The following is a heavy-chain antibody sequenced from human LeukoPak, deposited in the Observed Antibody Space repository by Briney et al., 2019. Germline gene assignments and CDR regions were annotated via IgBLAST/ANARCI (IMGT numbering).Heavy chain of an antibody. Sequence: SGPALVKPTQTLTLTCTFSGFSLSTRGVGVGWIRQPPGKALEWLALINWDDDERYSPSLKSRLTITRGTSNNQVVLTITNVDPVDTATYYCAHSLVAVSGKEGMDYWGQGTLVTVSS. D-gene: IGHD6-19*01. V-gene: IGHV2-5*02. J-gene: IGHJ4*02. CDR3: AHSLVAVSGKEGMDY. CDR1: GFSLSTRGVG. CDR2: INWDDDE.